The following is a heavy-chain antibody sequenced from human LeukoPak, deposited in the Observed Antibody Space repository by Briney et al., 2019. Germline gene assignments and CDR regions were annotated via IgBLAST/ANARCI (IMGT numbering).Heavy chain of an antibody. Sequence: PGGSLRLSCAASGFSVSSNYLSWVRQAPGKGLEWVSVIDSGGITYYADSVKGRFTISRHNSNNTLYLQMNSLRPEDTAVYYCARLGEEWLVHNWFDPWGQGTLVTVSS. J-gene: IGHJ5*02. CDR3: ARLGEEWLVHNWFDP. CDR2: IDSGGIT. V-gene: IGHV3-53*04. D-gene: IGHD6-19*01. CDR1: GFSVSSNY.